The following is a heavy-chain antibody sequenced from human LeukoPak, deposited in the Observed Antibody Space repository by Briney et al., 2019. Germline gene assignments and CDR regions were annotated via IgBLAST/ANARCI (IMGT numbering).Heavy chain of an antibody. D-gene: IGHD6-13*01. CDR2: IIPIFGTA. CDR3: ARDFGYSSSWYD. J-gene: IGHJ4*02. Sequence: VKVSCKASGGTFSSYAISWVRQAPGQGLEWMGGIIPIFGTANYAQKFQGRVTITADESTSTAYMELSSLRSEDTAVCYCARDFGYSSSWYDWGQGTLVTVSS. CDR1: GGTFSSYA. V-gene: IGHV1-69*13.